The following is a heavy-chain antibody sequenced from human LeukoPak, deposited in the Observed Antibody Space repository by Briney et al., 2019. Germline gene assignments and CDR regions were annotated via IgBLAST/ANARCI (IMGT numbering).Heavy chain of an antibody. D-gene: IGHD6-19*01. CDR2: SYDSGST. CDR1: GGSISTYY. V-gene: IGHV4-59*01. Sequence: PSETLSLTCTVSGGSISTYYWSWIRQPPGMALEWIGYSYDSGSTYCNPSLKTRVTISVDTSKNQFSLKLSSVTAADTAVYYCARVGSGSFDYWGQGTLVTVSS. J-gene: IGHJ4*02. CDR3: ARVGSGSFDY.